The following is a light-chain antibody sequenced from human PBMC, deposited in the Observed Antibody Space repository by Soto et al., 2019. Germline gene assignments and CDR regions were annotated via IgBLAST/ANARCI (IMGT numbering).Light chain of an antibody. CDR3: QQYAGSPRT. V-gene: IGKV3-20*01. Sequence: ESVLTQSPGTLSLSPGERATLSCRASQSVSSNYLAWYQQKSGQAPRLLIYSASRRATGIPDRFTGSGSGTDFTLTINRVEPEDFAVYFCQQYAGSPRTFGQGTKVDI. CDR2: SAS. J-gene: IGKJ1*01. CDR1: QSVSSNY.